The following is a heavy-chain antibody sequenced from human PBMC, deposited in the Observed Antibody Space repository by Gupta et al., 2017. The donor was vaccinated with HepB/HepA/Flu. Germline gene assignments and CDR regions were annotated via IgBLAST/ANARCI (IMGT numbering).Heavy chain of an antibody. V-gene: IGHV4-34*01. CDR1: GGSFSGYY. D-gene: IGHD1-26*01. J-gene: IGHJ5*02. Sequence: QVQLQQWGAGLLKPSETLSLTCAVYGGSFSGYYWSWIRQPPGKGLEWIGEINHSGSTNYNPSLKSRVTISVDTSKNQFSLKLSSVTAADTAVYYCARITGTNSGSYFPDPWGQGTLVTVSS. CDR3: ARITGTNSGSYFPDP. CDR2: INHSGST.